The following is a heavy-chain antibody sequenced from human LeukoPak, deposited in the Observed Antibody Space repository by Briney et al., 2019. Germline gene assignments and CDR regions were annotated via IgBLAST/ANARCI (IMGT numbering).Heavy chain of an antibody. V-gene: IGHV3-23*01. CDR3: ASLYGSGPNWFDP. J-gene: IGHJ5*02. CDR2: ISGSGGST. Sequence: GGSLRLSCAASGFTFSSYAMSWVRQAPGKGLEWVSAISGSGGSTYYADSVKGRFTISRDNAKNSLYLQMNSLRAEDTAVYYCASLYGSGPNWFDPWGQGTLVTVSS. CDR1: GFTFSSYA. D-gene: IGHD3-10*01.